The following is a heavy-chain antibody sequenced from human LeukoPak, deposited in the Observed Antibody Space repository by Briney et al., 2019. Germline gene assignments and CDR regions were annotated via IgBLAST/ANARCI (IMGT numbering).Heavy chain of an antibody. Sequence: GASVKVSCKASGGTFSSYAISWVRQAPGQGLEWMGRIIPILGIANYAQKFQGRVTITADKSTSTAYMELSSLRSEDTAVYYCARGIAAAVDYYGMGVWGQGTAVTVSS. V-gene: IGHV1-69*04. CDR1: GGTFSSYA. D-gene: IGHD6-13*01. J-gene: IGHJ6*02. CDR3: ARGIAAAVDYYGMGV. CDR2: IIPILGIA.